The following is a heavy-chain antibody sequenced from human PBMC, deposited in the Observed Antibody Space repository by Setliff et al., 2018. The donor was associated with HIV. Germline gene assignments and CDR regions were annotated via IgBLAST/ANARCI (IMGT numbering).Heavy chain of an antibody. D-gene: IGHD3-9*01. Sequence: ASVKVSCKASEYTLTGEYFHWVRQAPGQGLEWMGRINPDSGGTIYAQKFQGRVTTTRNTSISTAYMELNSLRSEDTAVYYCARAGGASCSYWGCHDILTGKYNDYYYYMDVWGKGTTVTVSS. CDR2: INPDSGGT. V-gene: IGHV1-2*06. CDR1: EYTLTGEY. CDR3: ARAGGASCSYWGCHDILTGKYNDYYYYMDV. J-gene: IGHJ6*03.